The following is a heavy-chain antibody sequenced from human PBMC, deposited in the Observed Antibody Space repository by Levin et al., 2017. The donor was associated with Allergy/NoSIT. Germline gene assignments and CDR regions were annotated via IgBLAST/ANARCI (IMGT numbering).Heavy chain of an antibody. V-gene: IGHV5-51*01. CDR2: IYPGDSDT. J-gene: IGHJ3*02. Sequence: PSASVKVSCKGSGYSFTSYWIGWVRQMPGKGLEWMGIIYPGDSDTRYSPSFQGQVTISADKSISTAYLQWSSLKASDTAMYYCARHKERQNGSKKPKSKYDAFDSWGQGTMVTVSS. D-gene: IGHD3-10*01. CDR1: GYSFTSYW. CDR3: ARHKERQNGSKKPKSKYDAFDS.